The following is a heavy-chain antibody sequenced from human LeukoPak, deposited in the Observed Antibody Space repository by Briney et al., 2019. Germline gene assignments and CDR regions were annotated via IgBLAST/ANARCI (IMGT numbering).Heavy chain of an antibody. CDR3: TRRHDYGDYLNWFDP. J-gene: IGHJ5*02. V-gene: IGHV3-15*01. CDR2: IKSKTDGGTT. Sequence: GGSLRLSCAASEFTFSNAWMSWVRQAPGKGLEWVGRIKSKTDGGTTDYAAPVKGRFTISRDDSKNTLYLQMNSLKTEDTAVYYCTRRHDYGDYLNWFDPWGPGTLVTVSS. CDR1: EFTFSNAW. D-gene: IGHD4-17*01.